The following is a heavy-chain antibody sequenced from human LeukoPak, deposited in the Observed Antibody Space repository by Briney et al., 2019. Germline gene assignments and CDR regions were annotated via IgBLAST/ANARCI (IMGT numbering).Heavy chain of an antibody. CDR2: INHSGDI. Sequence: PSETLSLTCAVYIESFTGHSWTWIRQSPDKGLEWIGEINHSGDINYNPSLKSRVTISVDTSKNQFSLKLSSVTAADTAVYYCASFTYYYDFDYWGQGTLVTVSS. D-gene: IGHD3-22*01. V-gene: IGHV4-34*01. CDR3: ASFTYYYDFDY. J-gene: IGHJ4*02. CDR1: IESFTGHS.